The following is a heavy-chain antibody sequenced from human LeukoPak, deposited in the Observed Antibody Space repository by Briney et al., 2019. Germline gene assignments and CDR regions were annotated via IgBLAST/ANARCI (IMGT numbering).Heavy chain of an antibody. D-gene: IGHD4-17*01. J-gene: IGHJ4*02. CDR2: INHSGST. V-gene: IGHV4-34*01. CDR1: GGSFSGYY. Sequence: PSETLSLTCAVYGGSFSGYYWSWIRQPPGKGLNWVGEINHSGSTNYNPSLKSRVTISVDTSKNQFSLKLSSVTAADTAVYYCARESDYGDHGSFDYWGQGTLVTVSS. CDR3: ARESDYGDHGSFDY.